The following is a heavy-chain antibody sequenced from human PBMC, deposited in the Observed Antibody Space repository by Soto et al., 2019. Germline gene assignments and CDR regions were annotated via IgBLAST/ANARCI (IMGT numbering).Heavy chain of an antibody. J-gene: IGHJ4*02. CDR3: ARGWETVGTTTPFAY. CDR1: GGTFSTYA. CDR2: IIPMFGTA. Sequence: QVQLVQSGAEVKKPGSSVKVSCKASGGTFSTYAITWVRQAPGQGLEWMGGIIPMFGTANYAQKFRGRVTVTADESTSTAHMELRRLRSEDTAVYYCARGWETVGTTTPFAYWGQGTLVTVSS. V-gene: IGHV1-69*01. D-gene: IGHD1-26*01.